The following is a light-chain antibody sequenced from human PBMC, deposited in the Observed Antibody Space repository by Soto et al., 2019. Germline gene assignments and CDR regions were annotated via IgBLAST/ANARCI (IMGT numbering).Light chain of an antibody. J-gene: IGKJ4*01. V-gene: IGKV3-15*01. CDR1: QSVSSS. CDR2: DAS. Sequence: EIVMTQSPDTLSVSPGDGATLSCRASQSVSSSLAWYQQIPGQAPRLLIYDASTRATGIPARFGGSGSGTEFTLTISSLQSEDFAVYYCQQYNNWPPLTFGGGTKVELK. CDR3: QQYNNWPPLT.